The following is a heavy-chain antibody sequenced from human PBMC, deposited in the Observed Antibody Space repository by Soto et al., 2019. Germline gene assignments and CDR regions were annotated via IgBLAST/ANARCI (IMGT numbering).Heavy chain of an antibody. CDR3: ASHSSHWPFFDF. CDR2: IYYTGLS. J-gene: IGHJ4*02. CDR1: GGSISSYY. Sequence: SVTLSLTCTVAGGSISSYYWSWIRQPPGKGLEWIGYIYYTGLSNSNPSLNSRVTMSVDTSKNQFSLKLSSVTAADTAVYYCASHSSHWPFFDFWGQGTLVTVSS. D-gene: IGHD6-13*01. V-gene: IGHV4-59*01.